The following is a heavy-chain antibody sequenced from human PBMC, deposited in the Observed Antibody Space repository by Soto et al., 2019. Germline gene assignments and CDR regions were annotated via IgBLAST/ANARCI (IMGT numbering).Heavy chain of an antibody. CDR1: GYTFTSYD. D-gene: IGHD4-17*01. Sequence: ASVKVSCKASGYTFTSYDINWVRQATGQGLEWMGWISAYNGNTNYAQKLQGRVTMTTDTSTSTAYMELRSLRSDDTAVYYCARADYHLQPSGYWGQGTLVTVSS. V-gene: IGHV1-18*01. CDR3: ARADYHLQPSGY. CDR2: ISAYNGNT. J-gene: IGHJ4*02.